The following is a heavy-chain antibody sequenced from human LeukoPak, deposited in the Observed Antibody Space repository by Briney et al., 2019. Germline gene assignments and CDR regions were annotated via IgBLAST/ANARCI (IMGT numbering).Heavy chain of an antibody. J-gene: IGHJ4*02. CDR1: GFTFSSYG. Sequence: GGSLRLSCAASGFTFSSYGMHWVRQAPAKGLEWVAFIRYDGSNKYYADSVKGRFTISRDNSKNTLYLQMNSLRAEDTAVYYCAKDYSPYCSSTSCYTADYWGQGTLVTVSS. V-gene: IGHV3-30*02. CDR3: AKDYSPYCSSTSCYTADY. D-gene: IGHD2-2*02. CDR2: IRYDGSNK.